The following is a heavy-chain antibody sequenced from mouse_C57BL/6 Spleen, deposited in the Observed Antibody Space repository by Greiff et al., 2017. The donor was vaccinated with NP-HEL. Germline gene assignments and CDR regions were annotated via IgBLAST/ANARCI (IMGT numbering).Heavy chain of an antibody. D-gene: IGHD2-3*01. J-gene: IGHJ4*01. CDR3: ARMGGDAMDC. V-gene: IGHV3-6*01. Sequence: EVQLQESGPGLVKPSQSLSLTCSVTGYSITSGYYWNWLRQFPGNKLEWMGYISYDGSNNYNPTLKNRISITRDTSKNQFFLKLNYVTTEDAAASYGARMGGDAMDCWGQGTSVTVAS. CDR1: GYSITSGYY. CDR2: ISYDGSN.